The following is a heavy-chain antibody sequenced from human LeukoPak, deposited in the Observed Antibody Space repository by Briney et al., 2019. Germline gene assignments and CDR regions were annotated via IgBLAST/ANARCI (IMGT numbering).Heavy chain of an antibody. D-gene: IGHD6-6*01. CDR2: INWNGGST. Sequence: GGSLRLSCAVSGFIFDNYGMSWVRRVPGNGLGWDCGINWNGGSTDYADSVKGRFTISRDNAMNSLYLQMNRLRAEDTAVYYCARADSSIAARLSRSSIFNYYYYMDVWGKGTTVTVSS. J-gene: IGHJ6*03. CDR3: ARADSSIAARLSRSSIFNYYYYMDV. CDR1: GFIFDNYG. V-gene: IGHV3-20*04.